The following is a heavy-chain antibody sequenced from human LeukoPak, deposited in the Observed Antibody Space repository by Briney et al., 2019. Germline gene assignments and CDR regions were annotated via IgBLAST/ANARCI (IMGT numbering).Heavy chain of an antibody. CDR1: DGSFSGYY. CDR3: ARGLDHDILTGSGGMDV. D-gene: IGHD3-9*01. J-gene: IGHJ6*02. CDR2: INHSGST. V-gene: IGHV4-34*01. Sequence: SETLSLTCAVYDGSFSGYYWSWIRQPPGKGLEWIGEINHSGSTNYNPSLKSRVTISVDTSKNQFSLKLSSVTAADTAVYYCARGLDHDILTGSGGMDVWGQGTTVTVSS.